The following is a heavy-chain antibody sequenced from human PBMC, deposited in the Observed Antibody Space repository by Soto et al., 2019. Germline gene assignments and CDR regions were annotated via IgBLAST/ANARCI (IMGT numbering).Heavy chain of an antibody. Sequence: SETLSLTCTVSGGSISSYYWSWIRQPPGKXLEWIGYIYYSGSTNYNPSLKSRVTISVDTSKNQFSLKLSSVTAADTAVYYCARRTMVRGVMDYYYGMDVWGQGTTVTVSS. CDR3: ARRTMVRGVMDYYYGMDV. D-gene: IGHD3-10*01. J-gene: IGHJ6*02. V-gene: IGHV4-59*01. CDR2: IYYSGST. CDR1: GGSISSYY.